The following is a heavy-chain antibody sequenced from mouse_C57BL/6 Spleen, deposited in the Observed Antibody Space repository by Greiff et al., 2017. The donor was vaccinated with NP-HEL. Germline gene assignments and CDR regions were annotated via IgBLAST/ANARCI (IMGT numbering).Heavy chain of an antibody. D-gene: IGHD2-5*01. CDR3: TRLRYYSNFAY. CDR1: GFTFSDAW. CDR2: IRNKANNTAT. J-gene: IGHJ3*01. V-gene: IGHV6-6*01. Sequence: DVKLVESGGGLVQPGGSMKLSCAASGFTFSDAWMDWVRQSPEKGLEWVAEIRNKANNTATYYAESVKGRFTISRDDSKSIVYLQMNSLRAEDTGIYYCTRLRYYSNFAYWGQGTLVTVSA.